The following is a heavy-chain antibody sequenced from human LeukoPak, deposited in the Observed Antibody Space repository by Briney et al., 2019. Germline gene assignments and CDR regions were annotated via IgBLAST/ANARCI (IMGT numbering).Heavy chain of an antibody. V-gene: IGHV3-21*01. CDR3: ARDRGYDFWSGYYEDAFDI. CDR1: RFTFSSYS. CDR2: ISSSSYI. D-gene: IGHD3-3*01. Sequence: PGGSLRLSCAASRFTFSSYSMNWVRQAPGKGLEWVSSISSSSYIYYADSVKGRFTTSRDNAKNSLYLQMNSLRAEDTAVYYCARDRGYDFWSGYYEDAFDIWGQGTMVTVSS. J-gene: IGHJ3*02.